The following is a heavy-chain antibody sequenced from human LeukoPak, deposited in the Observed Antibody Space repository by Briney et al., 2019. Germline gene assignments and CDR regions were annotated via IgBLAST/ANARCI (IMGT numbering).Heavy chain of an antibody. CDR3: AKNYYDSSGYYYWFHN. Sequence: GGSLRLSCVASGFTFSSYAMRWVRQAPGKGLEWGAVISYDGSDRGYANSVKGRFTISRDNSRNTLSLQMNSLRAEDTAMYYCAKNYYDSSGYYYWFHNWGQGTLVTVSS. D-gene: IGHD3-22*01. CDR2: ISYDGSDR. V-gene: IGHV3-30-3*02. J-gene: IGHJ4*02. CDR1: GFTFSSYA.